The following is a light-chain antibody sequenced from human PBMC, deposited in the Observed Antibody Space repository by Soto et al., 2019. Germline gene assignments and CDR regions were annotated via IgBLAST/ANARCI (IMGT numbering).Light chain of an antibody. V-gene: IGKV3-20*01. J-gene: IGKJ1*01. CDR1: QDVSSN. CDR3: QQYALSPWT. Sequence: EIVLTHSPATLSLSPWEIATLSSGASQDVSSNLARHQQKPGHAPSLRIYGASFRATGVPDRFSGSGSGTDFTLTIGGLEPEDFAVYYCQQYALSPWTFGHGTKVDIK. CDR2: GAS.